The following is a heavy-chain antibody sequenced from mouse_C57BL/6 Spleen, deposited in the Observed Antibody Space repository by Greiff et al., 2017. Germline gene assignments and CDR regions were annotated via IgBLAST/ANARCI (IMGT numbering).Heavy chain of an antibody. D-gene: IGHD2-5*01. J-gene: IGHJ2*01. CDR2: INPYNGGT. CDR3: ARYYYSNYETPYFDY. V-gene: IGHV1-19*01. CDR1: GYTFTDYY. Sequence: EVQLQESGPVLVKPGASVKMSCKASGYTFTDYYMNWVKQSHGKSLEWIGVINPYNGGTSYNQKFKGKATLTVDKSSSTAYMELNSLTSEDSAVYYCARYYYSNYETPYFDYWGQGTTLTVSS.